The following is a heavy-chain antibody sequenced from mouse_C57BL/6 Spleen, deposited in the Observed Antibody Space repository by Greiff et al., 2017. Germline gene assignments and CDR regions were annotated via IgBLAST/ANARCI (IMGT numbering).Heavy chain of an antibody. D-gene: IGHD2-5*01. CDR3: ARENYSNHWYFDV. Sequence: QVQLQQSGAELVRPGTSVKVSCKASGYAFTNYLIEWVKQRPGQGLEWIGVINPGSGGTNYNEKFKGKATLTADKSSSTAYMQLSSLTSEDSAVYFCARENYSNHWYFDVWGTGTTVTVSS. CDR2: INPGSGGT. J-gene: IGHJ1*03. V-gene: IGHV1-54*01. CDR1: GYAFTNYL.